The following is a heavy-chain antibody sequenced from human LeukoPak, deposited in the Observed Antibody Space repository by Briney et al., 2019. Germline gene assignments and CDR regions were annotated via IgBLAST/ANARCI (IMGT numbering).Heavy chain of an antibody. D-gene: IGHD5-24*01. CDR1: GGSISSSSYY. J-gene: IGHJ5*02. V-gene: IGHV4-39*02. CDR3: AREAQEMATIASWFDP. CDR2: IYYSGST. Sequence: SETLSLTCTVSGGSISSSSYYWGWIRQPPGKGLEWIGSIYYSGSTYYNPSLKSRVTISVDTSKNQFSLKLSSVTAADTAVYYCAREAQEMATIASWFDPWGQGTLVTVSS.